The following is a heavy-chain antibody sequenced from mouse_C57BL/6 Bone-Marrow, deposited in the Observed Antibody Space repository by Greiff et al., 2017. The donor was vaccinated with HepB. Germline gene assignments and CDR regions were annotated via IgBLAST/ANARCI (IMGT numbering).Heavy chain of an antibody. CDR2: IDPENGDT. V-gene: IGHV14-4*01. CDR1: GFNIKDDY. Sequence: QLQQSGAELVRPGASVKLSCTASGFNIKDDYMHWVKQRPEQGLEWIGWIDPENGDTEYASKLQGKATITADTSSNTAYLQLSSLTSEDTAVYYCATDYGSRAWFAYWGQGTLVTVSA. J-gene: IGHJ3*01. CDR3: ATDYGSRAWFAY. D-gene: IGHD1-1*01.